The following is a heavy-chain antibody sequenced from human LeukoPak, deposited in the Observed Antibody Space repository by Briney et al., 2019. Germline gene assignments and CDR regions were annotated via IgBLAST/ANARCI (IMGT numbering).Heavy chain of an antibody. V-gene: IGHV3-21*01. J-gene: IGHJ4*02. CDR2: ITGDCNYI. Sequence: AGGSLRLSCAASGFTFSSYWMHWVRQAPGKGLEWVSSITGDCNYIFYADSVKGRFTISRDNAQNSLFLELNSLRGEDTAVYYCARERNFYYYDYWGQGALVTVSS. D-gene: IGHD3-3*01. CDR3: ARERNFYYYDY. CDR1: GFTFSSYW.